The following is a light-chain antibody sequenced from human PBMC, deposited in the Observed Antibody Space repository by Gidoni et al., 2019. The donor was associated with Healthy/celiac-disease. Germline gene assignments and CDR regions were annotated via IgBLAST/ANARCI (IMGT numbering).Light chain of an antibody. V-gene: IGKV3-11*01. J-gene: IGKJ5*01. CDR1: QSVSSY. CDR3: QQRSNWPLIT. CDR2: DAS. Sequence: EIVLTQSPATLSLSPGERATLPCRASQSVSSYLAWYQQKPGQAPSLLIYDASSRATGIPARFSGSGSGTDFTLTISSLEPEDFAVYYCQQRSNWPLITFGQGTRLEIK.